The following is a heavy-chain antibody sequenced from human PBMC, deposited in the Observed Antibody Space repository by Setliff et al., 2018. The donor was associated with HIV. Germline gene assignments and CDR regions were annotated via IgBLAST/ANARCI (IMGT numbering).Heavy chain of an antibody. Sequence: ASVKVSCKASGYTFTSYGICWVRQAPGHGLEWMGYISPYNGDAYYAEKFQGRVTMTMDTSTTAVSMELTNLRPDDTAVYFCARMQAYYNFWRSTYYFDYWGQGTPVTVSS. CDR1: GYTFTSYG. D-gene: IGHD3-3*01. V-gene: IGHV1-18*01. CDR2: ISPYNGDA. CDR3: ARMQAYYNFWRSTYYFDY. J-gene: IGHJ4*02.